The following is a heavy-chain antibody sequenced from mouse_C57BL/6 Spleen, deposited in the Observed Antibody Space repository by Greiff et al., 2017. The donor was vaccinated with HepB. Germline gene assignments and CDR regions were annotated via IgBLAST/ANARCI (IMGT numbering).Heavy chain of an antibody. D-gene: IGHD2-3*01. V-gene: IGHV5-9*01. CDR2: ISGGGGNT. Sequence: EVKVEESGGGLVKPGGSLKLSCAASGFTFSSYTMSWVRQTPEKRLEWVATISGGGGNTYYPDSVKGRFTISRDNAKKPLYLQMSSLRSEDTALYYCARRGYDGWYFDVWGTGTTVTVSS. CDR1: GFTFSSYT. CDR3: ARRGYDGWYFDV. J-gene: IGHJ1*03.